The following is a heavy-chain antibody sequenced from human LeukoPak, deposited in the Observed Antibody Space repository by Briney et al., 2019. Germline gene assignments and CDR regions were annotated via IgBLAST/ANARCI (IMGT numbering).Heavy chain of an antibody. CDR3: ARGYDYVYYFDY. CDR2: IYYSVRT. J-gene: IGHJ4*02. Sequence: PSQTLSLTCTVSGGSISSGGYYWSWIRQHPGNCMEWIGYIYYSVRTYYNPSLKSRVTISVDTSKNQFSLKLSSVTAADTAVYYCARGYDYVYYFDYWGQGTLVTVSS. D-gene: IGHD3-16*01. V-gene: IGHV4-31*03. CDR1: GGSISSGGYY.